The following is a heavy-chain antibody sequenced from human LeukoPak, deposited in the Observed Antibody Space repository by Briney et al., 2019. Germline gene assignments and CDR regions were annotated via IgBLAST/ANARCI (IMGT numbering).Heavy chain of an antibody. D-gene: IGHD2-21*02. CDR3: ARGFGDNFDY. CDR1: GLTFSRYE. Sequence: PGGSLRLSCTASGLTFSRYEMNWVRQAPGKGLEWVSKISSSSTTIFYSDSVKGRFTISRDNAKNSLFLQVNSLRAEDTAVYYCARGFGDNFDYWGQGTLVTVSS. J-gene: IGHJ4*02. V-gene: IGHV3-48*03. CDR2: ISSSSTTI.